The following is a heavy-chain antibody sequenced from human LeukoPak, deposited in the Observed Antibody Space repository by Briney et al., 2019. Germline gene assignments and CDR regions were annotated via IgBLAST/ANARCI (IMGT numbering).Heavy chain of an antibody. D-gene: IGHD4-17*01. CDR2: IYTSGST. CDR3: ARVGDYGDYVNWFDP. Sequence: SETLSLTCTVSGGSISSDSYYWSWIRQPAGKGLEWIGRIYTSGSTNYNPSLKSRVTISVDTSKNQFSLKLSSVTAADTAVYYCARVGDYGDYVNWFDPWGQGTLVTVSS. J-gene: IGHJ5*02. V-gene: IGHV4-61*02. CDR1: GGSISSDSYY.